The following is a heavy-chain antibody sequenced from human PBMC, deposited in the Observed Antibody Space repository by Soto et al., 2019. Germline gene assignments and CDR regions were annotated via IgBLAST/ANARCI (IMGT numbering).Heavy chain of an antibody. CDR2: IYYSGTT. Sequence: PSGTLSLTRAVSGFPLSRSKWGGWIRQPPGKGLEWIGYIYYSGTTYYNPSLKSRVTMSVDTSKNQFSLKLTSVTAVDTAVYYCARREIQGPIDYWGQGTLVTVS. CDR3: ARREIQGPIDY. V-gene: IGHV4-28*01. J-gene: IGHJ4*02. D-gene: IGHD1-26*01. CDR1: GFPLSRSKW.